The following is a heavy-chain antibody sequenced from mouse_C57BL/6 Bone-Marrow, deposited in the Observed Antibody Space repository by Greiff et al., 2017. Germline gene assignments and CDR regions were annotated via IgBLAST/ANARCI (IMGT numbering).Heavy chain of an antibody. Sequence: QVQLKQPGAELVKPGASVKLSCKASGYTFTSYWMHWVKQRPGRGLEWIGRIDPNSGGTKYNEKFKSKATLTVDKPSSPAYMQLSSLTSEDSAVYYCARCEKRTAPYDAMDYWGQGTSVTVSS. CDR1: GYTFTSYW. CDR2: IDPNSGGT. J-gene: IGHJ4*01. CDR3: ARCEKRTAPYDAMDY. D-gene: IGHD3-2*01. V-gene: IGHV1-72*01.